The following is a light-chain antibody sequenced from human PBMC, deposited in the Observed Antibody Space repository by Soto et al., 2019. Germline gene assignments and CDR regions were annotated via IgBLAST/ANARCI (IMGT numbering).Light chain of an antibody. CDR3: SSYAGRV. J-gene: IGLJ1*01. CDR2: EGS. Sequence: QSALTQPASVSGSPGQSITISCTGTSSDVGSYNLVSWYQQHPGKAPKLMIYEGSKRPSGVSNRFSGSKSGNTASLTVSGLQAEDEADYYCSSYAGRVFGTGTKLTVL. CDR1: SSDVGSYNL. V-gene: IGLV2-14*02.